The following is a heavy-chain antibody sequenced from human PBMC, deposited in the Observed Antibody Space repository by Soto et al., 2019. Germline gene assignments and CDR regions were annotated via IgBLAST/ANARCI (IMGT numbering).Heavy chain of an antibody. D-gene: IGHD6-13*01. CDR3: AKDRGYSSSWSNFGGGNWFDP. V-gene: IGHV3-23*01. Sequence: GGSLRLSCAASGFTFSSYAMSWVRQAPGKGLEWVSAISGSGGSTYYADSVKGRFTISRDNSKNTLYLQMNSLRAEDTAVYYCAKDRGYSSSWSNFGGGNWFDPWGQGTLVTVSS. CDR2: ISGSGGST. J-gene: IGHJ5*02. CDR1: GFTFSSYA.